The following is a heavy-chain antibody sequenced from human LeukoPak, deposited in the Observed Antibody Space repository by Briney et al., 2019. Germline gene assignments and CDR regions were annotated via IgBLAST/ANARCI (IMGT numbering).Heavy chain of an antibody. D-gene: IGHD3-22*01. Sequence: GASVKVSCKVSGYTLTELSMHWVRQAPGKGLEWMGGFDPEDGETIYAQKFQGRVTMTRDTSTSTVYMELSSLRSEDTAVYYCARGLVVITNADAFDIWGQGTMVTVSS. CDR3: ARGLVVITNADAFDI. V-gene: IGHV1-24*01. CDR2: FDPEDGET. CDR1: GYTLTELS. J-gene: IGHJ3*02.